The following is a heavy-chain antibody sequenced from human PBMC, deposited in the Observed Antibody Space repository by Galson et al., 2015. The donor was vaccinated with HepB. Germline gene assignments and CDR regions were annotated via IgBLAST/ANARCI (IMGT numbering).Heavy chain of an antibody. CDR1: GFTFGDYA. Sequence: SLRLSCAASGFTFGDYAMSWFRQAPGKGLEWVGFIRSKAYGGTTEYAASVKGRFTISRDDSKSIAYLQMNSLKTEDTAVYYCTRAETPPDNFWSGYYAHYYYYYGMDVWGQGTTVTVSS. V-gene: IGHV3-49*03. D-gene: IGHD3-3*01. CDR2: IRSKAYGGTT. CDR3: TRAETPPDNFWSGYYAHYYYYYGMDV. J-gene: IGHJ6*02.